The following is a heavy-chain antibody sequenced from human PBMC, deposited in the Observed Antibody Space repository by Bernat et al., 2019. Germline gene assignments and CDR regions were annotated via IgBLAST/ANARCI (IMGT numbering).Heavy chain of an antibody. V-gene: IGHV4-34*01. J-gene: IGHJ4*02. Sequence: QVQLQQWGAGLLKPSETLSLTCAVYGGSFSGYYWSWIRQPPGKGLEWIGEINHSGSTNYNPSLKSRVTISVDTSKNQFSLKLSSVTAADTAVYYCAKDFNWDDGYWGQGTLVTVSS. D-gene: IGHD1-1*01. CDR3: AKDFNWDDGY. CDR2: INHSGST. CDR1: GGSFSGYY.